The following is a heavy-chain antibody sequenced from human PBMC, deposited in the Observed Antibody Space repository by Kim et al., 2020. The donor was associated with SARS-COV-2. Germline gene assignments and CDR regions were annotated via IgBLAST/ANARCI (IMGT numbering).Heavy chain of an antibody. CDR3: AKVGARIAAAGTFDY. V-gene: IGHV3-23*01. CDR2: ISGSGGST. D-gene: IGHD6-13*01. J-gene: IGHJ4*02. CDR1: GFTFSSYA. Sequence: GGSLRLSCADSGFTFSSYAMSWVRQAPGKGLEWVSAISGSGGSTYYADSVKGRFTISRDNSKNTLYLQMNSLRAEDTAVYYCAKVGARIAAAGTFDYWGQGTLVTVSS.